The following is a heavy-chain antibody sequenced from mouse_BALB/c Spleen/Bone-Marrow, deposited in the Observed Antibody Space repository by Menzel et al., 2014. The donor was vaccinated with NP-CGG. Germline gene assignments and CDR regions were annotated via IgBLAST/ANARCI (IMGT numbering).Heavy chain of an antibody. J-gene: IGHJ2*01. CDR2: ISSGSSTV. CDR1: GFTFSSFG. V-gene: IGHV5-17*02. Sequence: EVQRVASGGGLVQPGGSRKLSCAASGFTFSSFGMHWVRQAPEKGLEWVAYISSGSSTVYYADKVMGRFTISRDNPKNTLFLQMTSLRSEDTAMYYCARSGSSSGYSDYWGQGTTLTVSS. D-gene: IGHD1-1*01. CDR3: ARSGSSSGYSDY.